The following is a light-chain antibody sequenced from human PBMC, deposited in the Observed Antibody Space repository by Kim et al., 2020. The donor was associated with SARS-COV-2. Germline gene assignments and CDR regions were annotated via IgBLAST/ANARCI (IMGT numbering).Light chain of an antibody. CDR1: ALPKQY. V-gene: IGLV3-25*03. J-gene: IGLJ2*01. CDR3: QSADSSGTYVV. Sequence: PGQTARITCSGDALPKQYAYWYQQKPGQAPVLVIYKDSERPSGIPERFSGSSSGTTVTLTISGVQAEDEADYYCQSADSSGTYVVFGGGTKLTVL. CDR2: KDS.